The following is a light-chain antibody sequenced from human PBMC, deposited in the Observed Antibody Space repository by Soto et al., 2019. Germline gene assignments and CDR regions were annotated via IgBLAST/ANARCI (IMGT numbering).Light chain of an antibody. Sequence: QSVLTQPRSVSGSPGQSVTISCTGTSSDVGGYNYVSWYQEQPGKAPKLMIYDVSKRPSGVPDRFSGSKSGNTASLTISGLQAEDEADYYCCSYAGIYSYVFGTGTKLTVL. V-gene: IGLV2-11*01. J-gene: IGLJ1*01. CDR3: CSYAGIYSYV. CDR2: DVS. CDR1: SSDVGGYNY.